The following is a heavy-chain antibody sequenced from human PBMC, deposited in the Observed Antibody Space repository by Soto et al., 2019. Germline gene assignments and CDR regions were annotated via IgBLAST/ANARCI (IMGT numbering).Heavy chain of an antibody. CDR3: ARCPRGDYGDSRYCGYFDL. CDR1: GGSISSSNW. Sequence: QGQLQESGPGLVKPSGTLSLTCAVSGGSISSSNWWSWVRQPPGKGLEWIGEIYHSGSTNYNPSPMRGGTMSVDKSQNQSLLQQSSVSAADKAVYYCARCPRGDYGDSRYCGYFDLWGRGTLVTVSS. J-gene: IGHJ2*01. D-gene: IGHD4-17*01. CDR2: IYHSGST. V-gene: IGHV4-4*02.